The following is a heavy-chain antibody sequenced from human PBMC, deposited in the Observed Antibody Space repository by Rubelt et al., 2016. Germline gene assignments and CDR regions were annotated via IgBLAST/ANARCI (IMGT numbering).Heavy chain of an antibody. D-gene: IGHD3-22*01. CDR1: GYTFTSYG. V-gene: IGHV1-18*01. Sequence: QVQLVQSGAEVKKPGASVKVSCKASGYTFTSYGISWVRQAPGQGLEWMGWISAYNGNTNYAQKLQGRVTMTTVTSTSTAYMELRSLRSDDTAVYYCARSLQPMIVVVPPTDAFDIWGQGTMVTVSS. CDR3: ARSLQPMIVVVPPTDAFDI. CDR2: ISAYNGNT. J-gene: IGHJ3*02.